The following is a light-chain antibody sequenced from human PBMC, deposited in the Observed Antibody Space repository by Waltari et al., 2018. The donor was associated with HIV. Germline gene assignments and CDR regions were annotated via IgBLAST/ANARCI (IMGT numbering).Light chain of an antibody. J-gene: IGLJ2*01. V-gene: IGLV2-14*01. CDR1: TSDVGAYDY. Sequence: QSALTQPASVSGSPGQSITMSCTGATSDVGAYDYVSWYQQHPGKAPKLIIYEVTNRPSGVSNLFSGSKSGITASLTISGLHTEDEADYYCSSYTNINTVVFGGGTKLTVL. CDR3: SSYTNINTVV. CDR2: EVT.